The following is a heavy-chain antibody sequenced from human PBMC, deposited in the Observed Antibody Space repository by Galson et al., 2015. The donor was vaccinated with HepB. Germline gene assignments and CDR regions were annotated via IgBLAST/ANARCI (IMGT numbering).Heavy chain of an antibody. D-gene: IGHD6-19*01. CDR2: LSYDGSRK. CDR3: AKVFRLFEVAGYFDY. V-gene: IGHV3-30*18. J-gene: IGHJ4*02. Sequence: SLRLSCAASGFTFSSYGMHWVRQAPGKGLEWVAVLSYDGSRKYYADSVKGRFTISRDNSKNTLYLQMDSLRAEDTAVYYCAKVFRLFEVAGYFDYWGQGTLVTVSS. CDR1: GFTFSSYG.